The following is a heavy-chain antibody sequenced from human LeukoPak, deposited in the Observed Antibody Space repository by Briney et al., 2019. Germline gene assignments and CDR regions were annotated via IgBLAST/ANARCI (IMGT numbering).Heavy chain of an antibody. J-gene: IGHJ4*02. CDR1: GGSISSYY. CDR3: ARHGYYDSSGYYPNDY. D-gene: IGHD3-22*01. Sequence: PETLSLTCTVSGGSISSYYWSWIRQPPGKGLEWIGYIYYSGSTNYNPSPKSRVTISVDTSKNQFSLKLSSVTAADTAVYYCARHGYYDSSGYYPNDYWGQGTLVTVSS. V-gene: IGHV4-59*08. CDR2: IYYSGST.